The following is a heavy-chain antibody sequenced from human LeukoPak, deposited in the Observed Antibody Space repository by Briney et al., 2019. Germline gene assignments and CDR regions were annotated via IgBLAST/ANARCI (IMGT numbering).Heavy chain of an antibody. J-gene: IGHJ4*02. CDR3: ARDRVGDYYFDY. CDR1: GFTFSGYA. V-gene: IGHV3-21*01. D-gene: IGHD2-15*01. Sequence: GGSLRLSCAASGFTFSGYAMSWVRQAPGKGLEWVSSISSSSSYIYYADSVKGRFTISRDNAKNSLYLQMNSLRAEDTAVYYCARDRVGDYYFDYWGQGTLVTVSS. CDR2: ISSSSSYI.